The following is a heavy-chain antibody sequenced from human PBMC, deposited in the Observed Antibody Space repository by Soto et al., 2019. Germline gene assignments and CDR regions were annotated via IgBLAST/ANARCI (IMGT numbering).Heavy chain of an antibody. Sequence: QVTLKESGPVLVKPTETLTLTCTVSGFSLSNARMGVSWIRQPPGKALEWLAHIFSNDEKSYSTSLKSRLTISKDTSKSPVVLTMTNMDPVDTATYYCARKRGDTAMVYYYYYGMDVWGQGTTVTVSS. V-gene: IGHV2-26*01. D-gene: IGHD5-18*01. CDR3: ARKRGDTAMVYYYYYGMDV. CDR1: GFSLSNARMG. CDR2: IFSNDEK. J-gene: IGHJ6*02.